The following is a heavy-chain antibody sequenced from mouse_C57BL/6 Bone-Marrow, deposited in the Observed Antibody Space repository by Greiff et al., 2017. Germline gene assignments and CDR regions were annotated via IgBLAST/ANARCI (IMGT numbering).Heavy chain of an antibody. CDR2: ISSGSSTI. D-gene: IGHD1-1*01. V-gene: IGHV5-17*01. Sequence: EVKLMESGGGLVKPGGSLKLSCAASGFTFSDYGMHWVRQAPEKGLEWVAYISSGSSTIYYADTVKGRFTISRDNAKNTLFLQMTSLRSEDTAMYYCARGRYYGSSSWFAYWGQGTLVTVSA. J-gene: IGHJ3*01. CDR3: ARGRYYGSSSWFAY. CDR1: GFTFSDYG.